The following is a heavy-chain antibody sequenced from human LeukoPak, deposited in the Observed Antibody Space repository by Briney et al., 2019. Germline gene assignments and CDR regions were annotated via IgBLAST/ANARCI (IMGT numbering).Heavy chain of an antibody. V-gene: IGHV3-33*01. J-gene: IGHJ4*02. CDR3: ARKPDSGSYLAY. Sequence: GGSLRLSCAASGFTFSSYGMHWVRQAPGKGLEWVALIWYDGSNKYYADSVKGRFTISRDNSKNPLYLQMNSLRAEDTAVYYCARKPDSGSYLAYWGQGTLVTVSS. CDR2: IWYDGSNK. D-gene: IGHD1-26*01. CDR1: GFTFSSYG.